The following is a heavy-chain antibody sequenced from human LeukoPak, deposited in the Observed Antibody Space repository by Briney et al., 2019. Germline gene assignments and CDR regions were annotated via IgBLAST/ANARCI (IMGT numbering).Heavy chain of an antibody. CDR2: ISAYNGNT. D-gene: IGHD3-9*01. CDR1: GYTFTSYG. J-gene: IGHJ3*02. V-gene: IGHV1-18*01. CDR3: ARVPPYYDILTGYQDAFDI. Sequence: ASVKVSCKASGYTFTSYGISWVRQAPGQGLEWMGWISAYNGNTNYAQKLQGRVTMTTDTSTSTAYMELRSLRSDDTAVYYCARVPPYYDILTGYQDAFDIWGQGTMVTVSS.